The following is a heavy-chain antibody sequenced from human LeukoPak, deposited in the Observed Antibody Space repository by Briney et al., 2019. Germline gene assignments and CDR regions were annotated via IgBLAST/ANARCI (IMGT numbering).Heavy chain of an antibody. CDR3: ARSEPRWWYDY. Sequence: TSETLSLTCTVSGYSISSGYYWGWIRQPPGKGLEWIGSIYHSGSTYYNPSLKSRVTISVDTSKNQFSLKLSSVTAADTAVYYCARSEPRWWYDYWGQGTLVTVSS. D-gene: IGHD2-15*01. J-gene: IGHJ4*02. CDR2: IYHSGST. V-gene: IGHV4-38-2*02. CDR1: GYSISSGYY.